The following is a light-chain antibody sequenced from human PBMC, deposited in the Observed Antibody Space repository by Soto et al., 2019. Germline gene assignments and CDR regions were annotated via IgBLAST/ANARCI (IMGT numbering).Light chain of an antibody. CDR3: QSYASSLSADVV. CDR1: SSNIGAGYD. Sequence: QSVLTQPPSVSGAPGQRVTISCTGSSSNIGAGYDVHWYQQLPGTAPKLLIYGNSNRPSGVPDRFSGSKSGTSASLAITGLQAEDEADYYCQSYASSLSADVVFGGGTKLTVL. J-gene: IGLJ2*01. CDR2: GNS. V-gene: IGLV1-40*01.